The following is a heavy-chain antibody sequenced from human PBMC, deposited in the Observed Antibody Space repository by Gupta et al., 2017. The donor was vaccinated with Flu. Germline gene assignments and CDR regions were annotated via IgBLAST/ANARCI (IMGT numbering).Heavy chain of an antibody. CDR2: SSWNSGTI. D-gene: IGHD3-16*01. CDR1: GFTFGDYG. J-gene: IGHJ6*02. Sequence: EVQLVESGGALVQPGRSLRLSCIASGFTFGDYGVHWVRQVPGKGLEWVSGSSWNSGTIGYADSVKGRFTISRDTAKNSLHLQMSSLRAEDTALYYCVKDTSPGGADVWGQGTTVSVSS. CDR3: VKDTSPGGADV. V-gene: IGHV3-9*01.